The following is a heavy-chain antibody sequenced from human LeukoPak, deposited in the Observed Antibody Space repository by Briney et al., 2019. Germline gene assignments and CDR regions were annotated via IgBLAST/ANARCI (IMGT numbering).Heavy chain of an antibody. CDR3: TRRGYGDYAPFDY. CDR2: IYSGGTT. D-gene: IGHD4-17*01. Sequence: GGSLRLSCAVSGFTVSSNYMSWVRQAPGKGLEGVSFIYSGGTTYYADSVKGRFTISSDNSKNTLYLQMNSLRAEDTAVYYCTRRGYGDYAPFDYWGQGTLVTVSS. CDR1: GFTVSSNY. J-gene: IGHJ4*02. V-gene: IGHV3-66*04.